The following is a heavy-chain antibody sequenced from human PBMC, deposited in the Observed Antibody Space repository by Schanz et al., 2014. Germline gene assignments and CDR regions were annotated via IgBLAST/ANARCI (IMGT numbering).Heavy chain of an antibody. Sequence: VQLVESGGGLVQPGGSLRLSCAASGFTVSSDYMSWVRQAPGKGLEWVTFIRFDGSDKYYADSVKGRFSVSRDNSKNTLYLQMNNLRAEDTAVYYCARGSGTFDSWGQGTLVTVSS. CDR3: ARGSGTFDS. CDR1: GFTVSSDY. D-gene: IGHD3-3*01. J-gene: IGHJ4*02. V-gene: IGHV3-30*02. CDR2: IRFDGSDK.